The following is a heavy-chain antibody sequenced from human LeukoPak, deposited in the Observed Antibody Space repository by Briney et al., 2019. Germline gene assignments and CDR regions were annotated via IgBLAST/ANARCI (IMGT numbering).Heavy chain of an antibody. Sequence: PSETLSLTCTVSGGSISSYYWSWIRQPPGKGLEWIGYIYYSGSTNYNPSLKSRVTISVDTSKNQFSLELSSVTAADTAVYYCATYYYGSGSPADDAFDIWGQGTMVTVSS. J-gene: IGHJ3*02. D-gene: IGHD3-10*01. CDR1: GGSISSYY. CDR2: IYYSGST. CDR3: ATYYYGSGSPADDAFDI. V-gene: IGHV4-59*01.